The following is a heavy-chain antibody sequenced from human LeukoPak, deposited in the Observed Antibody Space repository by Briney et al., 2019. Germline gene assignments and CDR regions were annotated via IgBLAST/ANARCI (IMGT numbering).Heavy chain of an antibody. CDR1: GFTFSSYA. CDR3: AKNGGGCFYGAGGYYMDV. J-gene: IGHJ6*03. D-gene: IGHD3-10*01. Sequence: GGSLRLSCAASGFTFSSYATSWVSQAPGKWLEWVSTISGSGGNTDYADSVKGRFTINRDNSKNTLYLQMNSVRAEDTAVYYCAKNGGGCFYGAGGYYMDVWGKGTTVTVSS. V-gene: IGHV3-23*01. CDR2: ISGSGGNT.